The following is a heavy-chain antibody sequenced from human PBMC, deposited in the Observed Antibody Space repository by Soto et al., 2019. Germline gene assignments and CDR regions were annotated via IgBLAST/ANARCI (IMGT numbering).Heavy chain of an antibody. D-gene: IGHD3-10*01. Sequence: SETPSLTCTVSGGSISNGDYYLSWIRQPPGKGLEWIGYIYYSGSTYYNPSLKSRVTISVDTSKNQFSLKLSSVTAADTAVYYCARWWFGEFFDYWGQGTLVTVSS. CDR3: ARWWFGEFFDY. V-gene: IGHV4-30-4*01. J-gene: IGHJ4*02. CDR2: IYYSGST. CDR1: GGSISNGDYY.